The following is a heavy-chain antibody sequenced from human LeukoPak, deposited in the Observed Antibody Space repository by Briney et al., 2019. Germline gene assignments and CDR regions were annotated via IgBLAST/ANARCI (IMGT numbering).Heavy chain of an antibody. CDR1: GYTFTSYY. Sequence: ASVKVSCKASGYTFTSYYMHWVRQAPGQGLEWMGLINPSGGSTSYAQKFQGRVTMTRDTSTSTVYMELSSLRSEDTAVYYCARDQGYCSGGSCYSFDYWGQGTLVTVSS. CDR3: ARDQGYCSGGSCYSFDY. D-gene: IGHD2-15*01. CDR2: INPSGGST. V-gene: IGHV1-46*01. J-gene: IGHJ4*02.